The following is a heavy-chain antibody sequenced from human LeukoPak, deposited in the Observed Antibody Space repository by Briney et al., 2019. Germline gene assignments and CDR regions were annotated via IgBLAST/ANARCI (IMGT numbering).Heavy chain of an antibody. CDR1: GFTFSNYN. CDR3: ARDLGGYYYDSHR. V-gene: IGHV3-21*01. D-gene: IGHD3-22*01. Sequence: GGSLRLSCAASGFTFSNYNMNWVRQTPGKGLEWVSSISSSSSYIYYADSVKGRFTISRDNAKNSLYLQMNSLRAEDTAVYHCARDLGGYYYDSHRWGQGTLVTVSS. CDR2: ISSSSSYI. J-gene: IGHJ4*02.